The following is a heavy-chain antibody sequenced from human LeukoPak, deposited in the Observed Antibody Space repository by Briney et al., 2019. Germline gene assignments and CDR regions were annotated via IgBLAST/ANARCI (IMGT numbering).Heavy chain of an antibody. J-gene: IGHJ4*02. Sequence: GGSLRLSCAASGFTFSSYWMSWVRQAPGKGLEWVANIKQDGSEKYYVDSVKSRFTISRDNAKNSLYLQMNSLRAEDTAVYYCARARGGDYFDYWGQGTLVTVSS. CDR2: IKQDGSEK. CDR3: ARARGGDYFDY. CDR1: GFTFSSYW. V-gene: IGHV3-7*01. D-gene: IGHD3-16*01.